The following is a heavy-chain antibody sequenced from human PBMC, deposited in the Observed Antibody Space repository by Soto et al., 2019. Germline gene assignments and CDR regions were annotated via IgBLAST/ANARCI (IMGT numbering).Heavy chain of an antibody. D-gene: IGHD3-3*01. CDR1: GYTFTSYG. Sequence: ASVKVSCKASGYTFTSYGISWARQAPGQGLEWMGWISAYNGNTNYAQKLQGRVTMTTDTSTSTAYMELRSLRSDDTAVYYCARGTIFKYYYGMDVWGQGTTVTVYS. V-gene: IGHV1-18*01. CDR3: ARGTIFKYYYGMDV. J-gene: IGHJ6*02. CDR2: ISAYNGNT.